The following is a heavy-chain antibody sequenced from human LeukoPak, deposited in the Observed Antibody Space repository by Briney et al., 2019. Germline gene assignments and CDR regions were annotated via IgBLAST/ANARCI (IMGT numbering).Heavy chain of an antibody. Sequence: SVRVSCKASGGTFSSYAISWVRQAPGQGLEWMGGIIPIFGTANYAQKFQGRVTITADESTSTAYMELSSLRSEDTAVYYCAREHDYSAHFSFDYWGQGTLVTVSS. V-gene: IGHV1-69*13. D-gene: IGHD4-11*01. CDR2: IIPIFGTA. J-gene: IGHJ4*02. CDR3: AREHDYSAHFSFDY. CDR1: GGTFSSYA.